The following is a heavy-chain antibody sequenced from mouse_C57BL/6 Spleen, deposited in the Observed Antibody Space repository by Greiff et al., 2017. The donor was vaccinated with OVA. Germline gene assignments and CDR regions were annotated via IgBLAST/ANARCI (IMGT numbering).Heavy chain of an antibody. Sequence: EVKLMESGGGLVKPGGSLKLSCAASGFTFSDYGMHWVRQAPEKGLEWVAYISSGSSTIYYADTVKGRFTISRDNAKNTLFLQMTSLRSEDTAMYDCARRGSFNGGYAMDYWGQGTSVTVSA. CDR1: GFTFSDYG. J-gene: IGHJ4*01. V-gene: IGHV5-17*01. CDR2: ISSGSSTI. CDR3: ARRGSFNGGYAMDY.